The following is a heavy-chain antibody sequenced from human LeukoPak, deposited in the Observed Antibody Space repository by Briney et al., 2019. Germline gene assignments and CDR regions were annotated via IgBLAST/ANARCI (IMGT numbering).Heavy chain of an antibody. D-gene: IGHD4-11*01. Sequence: GESLKISCKGSGNSFTGYWIGWVRQMPGKGLEWMGIIYPDDSDTRYNPSFQGQVTISADKSISTAYLQWSSLKASDTAMYYCARQTHDYSNFFDYWGQGTLVTVSS. CDR1: GNSFTGYW. J-gene: IGHJ4*02. V-gene: IGHV5-51*01. CDR3: ARQTHDYSNFFDY. CDR2: IYPDDSDT.